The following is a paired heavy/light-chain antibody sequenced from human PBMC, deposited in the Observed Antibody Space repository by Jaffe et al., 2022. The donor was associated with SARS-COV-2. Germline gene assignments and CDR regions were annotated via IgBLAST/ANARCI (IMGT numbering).Heavy chain of an antibody. CDR2: IWSNGVTK. CDR1: GFAFSSYG. CDR3: ATDAGGAPFDI. Sequence: QVQLVESGGAVVQPGRSLRLSCAASGFAFSSYGMHWVRQAPGKGLEWVAVIWSNGVTKDYPDSVKGRFTISRDNSKNTLYLEMNNLRVEDTAVYYCATDAGGAPFDIWGQGTMVTVSS. D-gene: IGHD3-10*01. J-gene: IGHJ3*02. V-gene: IGHV3-33*01.
Light chain of an antibody. CDR1: QSVNSNY. J-gene: IGKJ1*01. Sequence: EIVLTQSPGTLSLSPGERATLSCRASQSVNSNYFAWYQQKPGQAPRLLLYGTSSRATGIPVRFGGSGSGTDFTLTISRLEPEDFAVYYCQQYATAPWTFGQGTKVEIK. CDR3: QQYATAPWT. V-gene: IGKV3-20*01. CDR2: GTS.